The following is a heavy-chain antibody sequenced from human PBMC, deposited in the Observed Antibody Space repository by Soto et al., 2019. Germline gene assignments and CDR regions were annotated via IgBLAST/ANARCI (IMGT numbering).Heavy chain of an antibody. Sequence: GESLKISCKGSGYNFAGYWSAWVRQMPGKGLELMGIIYPSNSDTRYRPSFQGQVTISADKSISSAYLQWSSLRASDTAMYYCARGGVSTRTFDYWGQGTPVPVSP. CDR1: GYNFAGYW. J-gene: IGHJ4*02. D-gene: IGHD3-3*01. V-gene: IGHV5-51*01. CDR3: ARGGVSTRTFDY. CDR2: IYPSNSDT.